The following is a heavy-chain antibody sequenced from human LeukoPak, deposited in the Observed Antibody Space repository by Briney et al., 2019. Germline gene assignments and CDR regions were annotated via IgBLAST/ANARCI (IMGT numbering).Heavy chain of an antibody. Sequence: GGSLRLSCAASGSTFSSYSMNWVRQAPGKGLEWVSSISSSSSYIYYADSVKGRFTISRDNAKNSLYLQMNSLRAEDTAVYYCARDYITSRYYDFWSGYTPYYYYMDVWGKGTTVTVSS. CDR1: GSTFSSYS. CDR2: ISSSSSYI. J-gene: IGHJ6*03. CDR3: ARDYITSRYYDFWSGYTPYYYYMDV. V-gene: IGHV3-21*01. D-gene: IGHD3-3*01.